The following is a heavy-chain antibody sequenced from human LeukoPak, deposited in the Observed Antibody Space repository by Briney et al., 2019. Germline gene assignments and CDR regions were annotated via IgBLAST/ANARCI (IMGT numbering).Heavy chain of an antibody. Sequence: GGSLRLSCAASGFTFSSYWMHWVRQAPGKGLVWVSRINDDGSSTNYADSVKGRFTVSRDNAKNTLYLQMNSLRAEDTAVYYCTRGTAMVTWDWGQGTLATVSS. CDR3: TRGTAMVTWD. V-gene: IGHV3-74*01. CDR1: GFTFSSYW. J-gene: IGHJ4*02. CDR2: INDDGSST. D-gene: IGHD5-18*01.